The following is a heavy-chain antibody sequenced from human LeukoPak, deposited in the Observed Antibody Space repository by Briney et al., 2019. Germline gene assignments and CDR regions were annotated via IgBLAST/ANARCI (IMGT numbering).Heavy chain of an antibody. J-gene: IGHJ5*02. CDR2: IYYSGST. D-gene: IGHD6-6*01. Sequence: SQTLSLTCTLSGGALTNYYWSWIRHPPRKGLGWTGYIYYSGSTNNNRSLKSRVTISVDTSKNQFSLKLSSVTAADTAVYYCARKKFIAAGGFDPWGQGTLVTVSS. CDR1: GGALTNYY. V-gene: IGHV4-59*01. CDR3: ARKKFIAAGGFDP.